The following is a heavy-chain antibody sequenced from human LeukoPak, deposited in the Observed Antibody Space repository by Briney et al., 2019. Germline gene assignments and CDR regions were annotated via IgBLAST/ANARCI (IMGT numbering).Heavy chain of an antibody. D-gene: IGHD6-13*01. Sequence: GGSLRLSCVASGFTFSSSWMHWVRQAPGKGLVWVSRINSDGRSTSYADSMKGRFTISRDNAKNSLYLQMNSLRAEDTAVYYCARDHKEEYSSSWAPWGQGTLVTVSS. CDR3: ARDHKEEYSSSWAP. CDR2: INSDGRST. J-gene: IGHJ5*02. V-gene: IGHV3-74*01. CDR1: GFTFSSSW.